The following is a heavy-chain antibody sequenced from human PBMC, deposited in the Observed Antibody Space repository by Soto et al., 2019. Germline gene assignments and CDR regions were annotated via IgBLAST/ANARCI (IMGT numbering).Heavy chain of an antibody. Sequence: SVTLSLTCTVSGGSISSGGYYWSWIRQHPGKGLEWIGYIYYSGSTSYNPSLKSRVTISVDTSKNQFSLKLSSVTAADTAVYYCAVDTDDPFLFDYWGPGTLVTVSS. V-gene: IGHV4-31*03. J-gene: IGHJ4*02. CDR3: AVDTDDPFLFDY. D-gene: IGHD3-3*02. CDR2: IYYSGST. CDR1: GGSISSGGYY.